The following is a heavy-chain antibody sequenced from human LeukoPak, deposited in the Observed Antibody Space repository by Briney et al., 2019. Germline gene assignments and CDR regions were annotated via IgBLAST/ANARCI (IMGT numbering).Heavy chain of an antibody. V-gene: IGHV1-2*02. D-gene: IGHD3-10*01. CDR2: INPNSGGT. CDR1: GYTFTGYY. J-gene: IGHJ4*02. CDR3: ARGGRTGTMVRGVITLDY. Sequence: ASVKVSCKASGYTFTGYYMHWVRQAPGQGLEWMGWINPNSGGTNYAQKFQGRVTMTRDTSISTAYMELSRLRSDDTAVYYCARGGRTGTMVRGVITLDYWGQGTLVTVSS.